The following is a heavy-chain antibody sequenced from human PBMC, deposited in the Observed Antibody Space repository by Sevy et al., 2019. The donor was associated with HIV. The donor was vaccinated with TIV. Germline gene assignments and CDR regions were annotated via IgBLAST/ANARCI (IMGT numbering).Heavy chain of an antibody. V-gene: IGHV4-30-4*08. CDR2: IHYTGGT. CDR1: GGSISSSETY. Sequence: SETLSLTCTVSGGSISSSETYWSWIRQSPGGGLEWVGYIHYTGGTYYNPFLKDRVAMSVDTSERQFSLRLGLLTAADTAVYFCASKRGYNHGTFDYWGQGTLVTVSS. D-gene: IGHD5-12*01. J-gene: IGHJ4*02. CDR3: ASKRGYNHGTFDY.